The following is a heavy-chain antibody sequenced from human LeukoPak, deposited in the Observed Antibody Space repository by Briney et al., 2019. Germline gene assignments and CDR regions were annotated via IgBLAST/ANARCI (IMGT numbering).Heavy chain of an antibody. Sequence: PGESLRLSCAASGFTFSSYAMSWVRQAPGKGLEWVSAISGSGGSTYYADSVKGRFTISRDNSKNTLYLQMNSLRAEDTAVYYCAKAQWRDYYGSGSYPFDYWGQGTLVTVSS. D-gene: IGHD3-10*01. J-gene: IGHJ4*02. CDR3: AKAQWRDYYGSGSYPFDY. V-gene: IGHV3-23*01. CDR1: GFTFSSYA. CDR2: ISGSGGST.